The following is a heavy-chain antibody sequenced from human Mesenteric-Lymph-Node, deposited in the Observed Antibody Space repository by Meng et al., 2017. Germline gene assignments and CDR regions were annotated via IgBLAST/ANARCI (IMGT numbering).Heavy chain of an antibody. V-gene: IGHV4-59*01. CDR2: IYYSGST. Sequence: SETLSLTCTVSGGSISSYYWSWSRQPPGKGLEWFGYIYYSGSTNYNPSLKSRVTISVDTSKNQFSLKLSTVTAADTAVYYCARDPGTDYYGMDVWGQGTTVTVSS. J-gene: IGHJ6*02. CDR3: ARDPGTDYYGMDV. CDR1: GGSISSYY.